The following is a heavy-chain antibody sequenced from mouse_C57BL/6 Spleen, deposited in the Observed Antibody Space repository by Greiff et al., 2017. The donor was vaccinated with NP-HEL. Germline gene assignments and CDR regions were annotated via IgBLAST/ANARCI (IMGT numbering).Heavy chain of an antibody. D-gene: IGHD1-1*01. J-gene: IGHJ1*03. CDR3: ARSTVVAHWYFDV. CDR1: GFNIKDYY. V-gene: IGHV14-2*01. Sequence: VQLQQSGAELVKPGASVKLSCTASGFNIKDYYMHWVKQRTEQGLEWIGRIDPEDGETKYDPKFQGKATITADTSSNTAYLQLSSLTSEDTAVYYCARSTVVAHWYFDVWGTGTTVTVSS. CDR2: IDPEDGET.